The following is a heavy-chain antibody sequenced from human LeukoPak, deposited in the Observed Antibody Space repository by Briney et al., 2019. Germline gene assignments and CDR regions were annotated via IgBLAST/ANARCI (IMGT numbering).Heavy chain of an antibody. V-gene: IGHV3-33*01. D-gene: IGHD2-2*01. CDR2: IWYDGSNK. Sequence: GGSLRLSCAASGFTFSSYGMHWVRQAPGKGLGWVAVIWYDGSNKYYADSVKGRFTISRDNSKNTLYLKMNSLRAEDTAVYYCARGGCSSTSCYADGVDVWGKGTTVTVSS. CDR3: ARGGCSSTSCYADGVDV. CDR1: GFTFSSYG. J-gene: IGHJ6*04.